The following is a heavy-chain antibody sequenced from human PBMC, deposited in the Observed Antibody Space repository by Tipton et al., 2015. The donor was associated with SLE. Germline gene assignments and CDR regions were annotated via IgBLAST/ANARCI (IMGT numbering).Heavy chain of an antibody. CDR3: ASNSGSHGGFDY. Sequence: TLSLTCTVSGGSISSSRYYCGGIRQLPGKGLEWIGSIYYSGSTYYNPSLKSRVTISVDTSKNQLSLQLSSVTAADTAVYYCASNSGSHGGFDYWGQGTLVTVSS. D-gene: IGHD1-26*01. CDR1: GGSISSSRYY. J-gene: IGHJ4*02. V-gene: IGHV4-39*07. CDR2: IYYSGST.